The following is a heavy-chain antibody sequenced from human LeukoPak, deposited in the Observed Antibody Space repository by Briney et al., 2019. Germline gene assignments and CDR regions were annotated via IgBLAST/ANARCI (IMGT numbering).Heavy chain of an antibody. D-gene: IGHD6-6*01. CDR3: ARDRSSSSYYYYGMDV. V-gene: IGHV4-61*02. Sequence: SETLSLTCTVSGGSISSGSYYWSWIRQPAGKGLEWIGRIYTSGSTNYNPSLKSRVTISVDTSKNQFSLKLSSVTAADTAVYYCARDRSSSSYYYYGMDVWSQGTTVTVSS. J-gene: IGHJ6*02. CDR2: IYTSGST. CDR1: GGSISSGSYY.